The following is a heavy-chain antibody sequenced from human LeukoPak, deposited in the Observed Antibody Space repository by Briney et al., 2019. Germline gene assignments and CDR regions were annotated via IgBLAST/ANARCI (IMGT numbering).Heavy chain of an antibody. Sequence: SETLSLTCTVSGGSISSSSYYWGWIRQPPGKGLEWIGSIYYSGSTYYNPSLKSRVTISVDTSKNQFSLKLSSVTAADTAVYYCARGVPPLLWSIYYYYYMDVWGKGTTVTVSS. CDR1: GGSISSSSYY. CDR2: IYYSGST. V-gene: IGHV4-39*07. J-gene: IGHJ6*03. CDR3: ARGVPPLLWSIYYYYYMDV. D-gene: IGHD3-10*01.